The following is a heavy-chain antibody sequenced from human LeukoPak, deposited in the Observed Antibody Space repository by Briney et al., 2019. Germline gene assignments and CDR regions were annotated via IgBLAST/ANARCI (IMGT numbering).Heavy chain of an antibody. D-gene: IGHD2/OR15-2a*01. CDR1: GFTFSSYA. CDR3: AKRTAIAGPYFDN. Sequence: GGSLRLSCAASGFTFSSYAMSWVRQSPGKGLEWVSAISGSGGSTYYADSVKGRFTISRDTSKNALYLQMNSLRAEDTAVYYCAKRTAIAGPYFDNWGEGTLVTVSS. CDR2: ISGSGGST. V-gene: IGHV3-23*01. J-gene: IGHJ4*02.